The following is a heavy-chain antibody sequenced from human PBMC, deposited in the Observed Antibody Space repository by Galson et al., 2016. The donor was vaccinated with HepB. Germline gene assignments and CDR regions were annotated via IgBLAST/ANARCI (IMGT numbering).Heavy chain of an antibody. Sequence: SLRLSCAASGFTFNTYSMNWVRQAPGKGLEWVSSISGTSTYIYYADSVKGRFTISRDNAKNSLYLQMNNVRAEDTAVYYCARDLRGKIRFFDWSTHFDSWGQGTLVTVSS. V-gene: IGHV3-21*01. J-gene: IGHJ4*02. CDR3: ARDLRGKIRFFDWSTHFDS. CDR1: GFTFNTYS. CDR2: ISGTSTYI. D-gene: IGHD3-9*01.